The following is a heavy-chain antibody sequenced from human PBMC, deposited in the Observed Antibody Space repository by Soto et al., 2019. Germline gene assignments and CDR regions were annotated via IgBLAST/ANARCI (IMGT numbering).Heavy chain of an antibody. CDR2: ISGSGDNT. CDR3: SSPTRYSYYYYYMDV. Sequence: GGSLRLSCAASGFTFSSCAMSWVRQAPGKGLEWVSTISGSGDNTYYADSVKGRFTISRDNSKNTLYLQMNTLRAEDTALYYYSSPTRYSYYYYYMDVWGKGTTVTVSS. V-gene: IGHV3-23*01. CDR1: GFTFSSCA. J-gene: IGHJ6*03. D-gene: IGHD2-2*01.